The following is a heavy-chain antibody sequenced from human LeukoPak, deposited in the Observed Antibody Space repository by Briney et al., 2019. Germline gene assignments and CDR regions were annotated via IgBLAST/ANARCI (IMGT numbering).Heavy chain of an antibody. D-gene: IGHD2-21*02. CDR1: GFTFSSYG. Sequence: GGSLRLSCAASGFTFSSYGMHWVRQAPGKGLEWVAFIRYDGSNKYYADSVKGRFTISRDNSKNTLYLQMNSLRAEDTAVYYCAKDFGDIVVVTAIADAFDIWGQGTMVTVSS. CDR2: IRYDGSNK. J-gene: IGHJ3*02. V-gene: IGHV3-30*02. CDR3: AKDFGDIVVVTAIADAFDI.